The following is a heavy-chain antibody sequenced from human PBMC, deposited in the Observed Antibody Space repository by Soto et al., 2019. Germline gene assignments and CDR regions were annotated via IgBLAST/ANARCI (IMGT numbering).Heavy chain of an antibody. V-gene: IGHV6-1*01. Sequence: SQTLSLTCVISGDSVSSNSAAWNWIRQSPSRGLEWPGRTYYRSKWYNDYAVSVKSRITINPDTSKNQFSLQLNSVTPEDTAVYYCARVDQWALSYGMDVWGQGTTVTVSS. D-gene: IGHD1-26*01. CDR2: TYYRSKWYN. CDR1: GDSVSSNSAA. J-gene: IGHJ6*02. CDR3: ARVDQWALSYGMDV.